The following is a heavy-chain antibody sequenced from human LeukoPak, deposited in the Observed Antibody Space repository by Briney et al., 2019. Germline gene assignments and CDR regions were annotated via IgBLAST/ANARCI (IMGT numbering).Heavy chain of an antibody. Sequence: GGSLRLSCAASGFTFSSYGMHWARQAPGKGLEWVAFIRYDGSNKYYADSVKGRFTISRDNSKNTLYLQMNSLRAEDTAVYYCARWGNTNVLGEAFDIWGQGTMVTVSS. D-gene: IGHD3-16*01. CDR3: ARWGNTNVLGEAFDI. CDR1: GFTFSSYG. J-gene: IGHJ3*02. CDR2: IRYDGSNK. V-gene: IGHV3-30*02.